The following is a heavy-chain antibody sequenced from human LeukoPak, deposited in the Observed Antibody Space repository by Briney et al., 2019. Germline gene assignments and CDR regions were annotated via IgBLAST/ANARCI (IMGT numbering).Heavy chain of an antibody. Sequence: SETLSLTCTVSGGSISSGGYYWSWIRRHPGKGLEWIGYIYYSGSTYYNPSLKSRVTISVDTSKNQFSLKLSSVTAADTAVYYCARESYDFWSGYSAQFDYWGQGTLVTVSS. J-gene: IGHJ4*02. CDR3: ARESYDFWSGYSAQFDY. V-gene: IGHV4-31*03. D-gene: IGHD3-3*01. CDR2: IYYSGST. CDR1: GGSISSGGYY.